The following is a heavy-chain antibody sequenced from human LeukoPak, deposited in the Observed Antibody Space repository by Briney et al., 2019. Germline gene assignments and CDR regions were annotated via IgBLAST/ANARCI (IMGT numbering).Heavy chain of an antibody. D-gene: IGHD6-19*01. Sequence: SVKVSCEASGGTFSSYAISWVRQAPGQGLEWMGRIIPILGIANYAQKFQGRVTITADKSTSTAYMELSSLRSEDTAVYYCARDSSGWYGDAFDIWGQGTMVTVSS. J-gene: IGHJ3*02. CDR1: GGTFSSYA. CDR3: ARDSSGWYGDAFDI. V-gene: IGHV1-69*04. CDR2: IIPILGIA.